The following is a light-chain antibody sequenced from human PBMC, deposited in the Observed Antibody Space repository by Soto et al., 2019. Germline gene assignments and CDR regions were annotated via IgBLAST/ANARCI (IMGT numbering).Light chain of an antibody. J-gene: IGKJ5*01. V-gene: IGKV3-11*01. CDR1: QSVSSY. Sequence: EIVLTQSPATLSLSPGERATRSCRASQSVSSYLAWYQQKPGQAPRLLIYDASNRATGIPARFSGSGSGTDFTLTISSLEPEDFAVYYCQQRSNWPTFGQGTQREIK. CDR2: DAS. CDR3: QQRSNWPT.